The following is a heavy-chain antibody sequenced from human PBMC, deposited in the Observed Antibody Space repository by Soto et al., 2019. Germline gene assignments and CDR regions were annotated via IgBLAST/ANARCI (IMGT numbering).Heavy chain of an antibody. CDR1: GFTFSSYA. J-gene: IGHJ4*02. CDR3: ARDPTVTRKIFDY. D-gene: IGHD4-17*01. Sequence: GGSLRLSCAASGFTFSSYAMHWVRQAPGKGLEWVAVISYDGSNKYYADSVKGRFTISRDNSKNTLYLQMNSLRAEDTAVYYCARDPTVTRKIFDYWGQGTLVTVSS. CDR2: ISYDGSNK. V-gene: IGHV3-30-3*01.